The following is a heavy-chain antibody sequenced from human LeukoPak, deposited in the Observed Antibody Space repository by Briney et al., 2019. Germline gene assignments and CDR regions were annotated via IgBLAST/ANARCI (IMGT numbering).Heavy chain of an antibody. V-gene: IGHV3-30*02. CDR3: AKVGLLWFGESNRREYCMDV. D-gene: IGHD3-10*01. J-gene: IGHJ6*03. CDR2: IRYDETNK. CDR1: GFTFSSYG. Sequence: GGSLRLSCAASGFTFSSYGMHWVRQAPGKGLEWVALIRYDETNKYYADSVKGRFTISRDNSKNTLYLQMNSLRAEDTAVYYCAKVGLLWFGESNRREYCMDVWGKGTTVTISS.